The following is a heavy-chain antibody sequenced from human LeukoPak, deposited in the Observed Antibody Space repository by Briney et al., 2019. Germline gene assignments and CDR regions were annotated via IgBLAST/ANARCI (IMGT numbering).Heavy chain of an antibody. Sequence: SGTLSLTCTVSGGSISSSTYYWGWIRQPPGKGLEWIGSIYYSGTTDYNPSLKSRVTISVDTSKNQFSLKLSSVTAADTAVYYCARDPSWPINPTDAFDIWGQGTMVTVSS. V-gene: IGHV4-39*02. CDR1: GGSISSSTYY. J-gene: IGHJ3*02. CDR3: ARDPSWPINPTDAFDI. CDR2: IYYSGTT.